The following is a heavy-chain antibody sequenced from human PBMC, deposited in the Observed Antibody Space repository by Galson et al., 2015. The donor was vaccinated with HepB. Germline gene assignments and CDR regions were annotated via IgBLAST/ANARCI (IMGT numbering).Heavy chain of an antibody. Sequence: SLILSCAVSGFSIDSLFMTWIRHAPGKGLEFVSIIEIGGIKHYADSVQGRFALSGDSSKNTVYLQMNSLTVEDTALYYCAAGKGGIDSWGQGTLVTVSS. V-gene: IGHV3-53*01. J-gene: IGHJ4*02. CDR2: IEIGGIK. CDR1: GFSIDSLF. CDR3: AAGKGGIDS. D-gene: IGHD3-16*01.